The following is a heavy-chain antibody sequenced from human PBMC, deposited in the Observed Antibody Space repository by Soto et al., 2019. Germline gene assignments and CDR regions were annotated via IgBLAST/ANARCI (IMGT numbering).Heavy chain of an antibody. J-gene: IGHJ5*02. CDR1: GGSFSGYY. V-gene: IGHV4-34*01. CDR3: SRCGRFLEWLSSTKLDP. D-gene: IGHD3-3*01. CDR2: INHSGST. Sequence: SENLSLTCAVYGGSFSGYYWSWIRQPPRKGKERNGEINHSGSTNYNPSLKSRVTISVDTSKNQFSLTLSSVTAADTAVYFCSRCGRFLEWLSSTKLDPWGQGTLVTVSS.